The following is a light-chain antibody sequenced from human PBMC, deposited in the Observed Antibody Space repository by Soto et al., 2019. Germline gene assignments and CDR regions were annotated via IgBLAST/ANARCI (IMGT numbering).Light chain of an antibody. CDR2: AAS. CDR1: PGISTY. CDR3: HKYNSAPLT. J-gene: IGKJ4*01. V-gene: IGKV1-27*01. Sequence: DIQMTQSPSSLSASVGDRVTITCRASPGISTYLAWYQQKPGKVPKLLIYAASTLQSGVPSRFSGSGSGTDFTLTISSLQPEDGAAYYCHKYNSAPLTFGGGNKVE.